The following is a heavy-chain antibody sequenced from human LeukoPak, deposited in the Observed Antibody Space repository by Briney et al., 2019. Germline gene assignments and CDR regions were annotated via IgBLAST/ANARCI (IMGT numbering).Heavy chain of an antibody. J-gene: IGHJ4*02. V-gene: IGHV4-39*01. CDR2: ISYSGST. CDR1: GGSISSSSYH. Sequence: SEILSLSCTVSGGSISSSSYHWGWIRQPPGKGLEWIGSISYSGSTYYNPSLKSRVTISVDTSKNQLSLNLSSVTAADTAVYYCASRWGSSGSYNLDYWGQGTLVTVSS. CDR3: ASRWGSSGSYNLDY. D-gene: IGHD3-10*01.